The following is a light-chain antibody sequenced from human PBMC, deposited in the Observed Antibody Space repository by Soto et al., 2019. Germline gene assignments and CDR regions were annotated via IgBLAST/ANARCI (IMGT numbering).Light chain of an antibody. Sequence: DIQMTQSPSSLSASVGARVTITCRASQSISSYLNWSQQKPGKAPKLLIYAASSLESGVPSRFSGRGSGTDFTLTTSSLQPEDFSTYYCQQSYSTPYTLGQGNKLEI. V-gene: IGKV1-39*01. J-gene: IGKJ2*01. CDR2: AAS. CDR1: QSISSY. CDR3: QQSYSTPYT.